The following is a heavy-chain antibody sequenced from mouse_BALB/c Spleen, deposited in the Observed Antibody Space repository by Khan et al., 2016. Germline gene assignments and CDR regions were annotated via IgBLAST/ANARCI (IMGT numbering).Heavy chain of an antibody. V-gene: IGHV14-3*02. CDR2: IDPANGNT. Sequence: VQLKESGAELVKPGASVKLSCTASGFNIKDTYMHWVKQRPEQGLEWIGRIDPANGNTKYDPKFQGKATITADTSSNKAYLQLSSLTSEDTAVYYCARFWDGFAYWGQGTLVTVSA. J-gene: IGHJ3*01. D-gene: IGHD4-1*01. CDR1: GFNIKDTY. CDR3: ARFWDGFAY.